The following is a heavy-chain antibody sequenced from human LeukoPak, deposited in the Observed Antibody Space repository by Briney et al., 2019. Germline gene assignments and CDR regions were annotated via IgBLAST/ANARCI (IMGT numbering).Heavy chain of an antibody. J-gene: IGHJ4*02. V-gene: IGHV3-11*01. Sequence: GGSLRLSCAASGFTFSDYYMSWIRQAPGKGLEWVSYISSSGSTIYYADSVKGRFTISRDNAKNSLYLQMNSLRAEDTAVYYCAREVSYYDFWKHFDYWGQGTLVTVSS. CDR3: AREVSYYDFWKHFDY. CDR1: GFTFSDYY. CDR2: ISSSGSTI. D-gene: IGHD3-3*01.